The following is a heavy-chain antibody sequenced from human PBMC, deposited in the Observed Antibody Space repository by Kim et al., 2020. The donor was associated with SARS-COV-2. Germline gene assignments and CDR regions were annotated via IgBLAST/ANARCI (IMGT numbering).Heavy chain of an antibody. D-gene: IGHD2-8*01. J-gene: IGHJ2*01. V-gene: IGHV4-31*02. CDR3: ARVHSVSVWYFDL. Sequence: YTPSLKIRVTISVDTSKTQFSLKLSSVTAADTAVYYCARVHSVSVWYFDLWGRGTLVTVSS.